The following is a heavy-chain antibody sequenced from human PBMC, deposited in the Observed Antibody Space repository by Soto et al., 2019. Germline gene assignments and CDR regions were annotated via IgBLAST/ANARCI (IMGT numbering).Heavy chain of an antibody. Sequence: SETLSLTCTVSGGSISSGGYYWRWIRQHPGKGLEWIGYIYYSGSTYYNPSLKSRVTISVDTSKNQFSLKLSSVTAADTAVYYCARVNMVRGVLLFDYWGQGPLVNVSS. CDR2: IYYSGST. V-gene: IGHV4-31*03. CDR3: ARVNMVRGVLLFDY. CDR1: GGSISSGGYY. D-gene: IGHD3-10*01. J-gene: IGHJ4*02.